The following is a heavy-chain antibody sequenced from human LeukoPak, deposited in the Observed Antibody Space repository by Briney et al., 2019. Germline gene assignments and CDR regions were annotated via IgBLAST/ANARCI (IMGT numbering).Heavy chain of an antibody. J-gene: IGHJ4*02. CDR2: ISGYNGNT. V-gene: IGHV1-18*01. D-gene: IGHD3-10*01. Sequence: GASVKVSCKASGYAFTTYGISWVRQAPGQGLEWMGWISGYNGNTNYAQKFQGRITMTTETSTSTAYMEPRSLRSDDTAVYYCARSDISIVRGAMVWGQGTLVIVSS. CDR3: ARSDISIVRGAMV. CDR1: GYAFTTYG.